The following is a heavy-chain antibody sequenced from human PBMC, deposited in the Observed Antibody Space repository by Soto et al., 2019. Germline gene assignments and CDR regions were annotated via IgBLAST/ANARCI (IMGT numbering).Heavy chain of an antibody. V-gene: IGHV1-8*01. J-gene: IGHJ3*01. CDR2: MNPNSGNT. D-gene: IGHD4-17*01. Sequence: GASVKVCCKASGYTFTRYDFNWVRQATGQGLEWMGWMNPNSGNTGYAQKFQGRVTMTRNTSISTAYMELSSLRLEDTAVYYGAYGDYAGAFDFGGQGTMVTVSS. CDR3: AYGDYAGAFDF. CDR1: GYTFTRYD.